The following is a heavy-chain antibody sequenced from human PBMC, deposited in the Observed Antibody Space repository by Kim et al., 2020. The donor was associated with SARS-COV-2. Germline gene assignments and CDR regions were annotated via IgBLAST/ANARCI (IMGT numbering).Heavy chain of an antibody. V-gene: IGHV4-59*01. D-gene: IGHD3-3*01. CDR3: ARSGYFSYYYGMDV. J-gene: IGHJ6*02. Sequence: TTPLRSRVSISVDTSQTQFSLKLSSVPAADTAVYYCARSGYFSYYYGMDVWGQGTTVTVSS.